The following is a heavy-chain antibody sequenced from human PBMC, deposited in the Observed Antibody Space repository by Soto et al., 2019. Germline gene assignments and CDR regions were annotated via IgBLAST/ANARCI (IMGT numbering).Heavy chain of an antibody. CDR1: GFTFSSYA. CDR2: ISYDGSNK. CDR3: ARPLWRNDYNWGYFDL. V-gene: IGHV3-30-3*01. Sequence: QVQLVESGGGVVQPGRSLRLSCAASGFTFSSYAMHWIRLAQGKGLEWVAVISYDGSNKYYADSVKGRFTISRDNSKNTLYLQMNSLRAEDTAVYYCARPLWRNDYNWGYFDLWGRGTLVNVSS. D-gene: IGHD4-4*01. J-gene: IGHJ2*01.